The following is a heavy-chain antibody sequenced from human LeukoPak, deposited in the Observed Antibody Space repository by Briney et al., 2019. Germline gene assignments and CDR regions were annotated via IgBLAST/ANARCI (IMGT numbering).Heavy chain of an antibody. Sequence: ASVKVSCKASGYAFTGYYMHWVRQAPGQGLEWMGRINPNSGGTNYAQKLQGRVTMTTDTSTSTAYMELRSLRSDDTAVYYCARDYYEPTGYFDLWGRGTLVTVSS. CDR2: INPNSGGT. CDR1: GYAFTGYY. D-gene: IGHD3-22*01. CDR3: ARDYYEPTGYFDL. J-gene: IGHJ2*01. V-gene: IGHV1-2*06.